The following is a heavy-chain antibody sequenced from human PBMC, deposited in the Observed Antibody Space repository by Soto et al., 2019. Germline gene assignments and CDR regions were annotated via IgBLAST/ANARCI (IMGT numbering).Heavy chain of an antibody. D-gene: IGHD5-18*01. CDR2: IYYSGST. CDR1: GGSVSSGSYY. Sequence: TSETLSLTCTVSGGSVSSGSYYWSWIRQPPGKGLEWIGYIYYSGSTNYNPSLKSRVTISVDTSKNQFSLKLSSVTAADTAVYYCARSIQLRTSYSSYSGMDAWGQGNTVIVSS. V-gene: IGHV4-61*01. J-gene: IGHJ6*02. CDR3: ARSIQLRTSYSSYSGMDA.